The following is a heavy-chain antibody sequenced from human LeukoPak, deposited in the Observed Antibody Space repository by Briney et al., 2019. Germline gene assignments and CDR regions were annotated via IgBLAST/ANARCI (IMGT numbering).Heavy chain of an antibody. CDR3: ARLKPDDYGDYGGSYFDY. J-gene: IGHJ4*02. D-gene: IGHD4-17*01. CDR2: IDPSDSYT. V-gene: IGHV5-10-1*01. CDR1: GYSFTSYW. Sequence: GESLKICCKGSGYSFTSYWISWVRQMPGKGLEWMGRIDPSDSYTNYSPSFQGHVTISADKSISTAYLQWSSLKASDTAMYYCARLKPDDYGDYGGSYFDYWGQGTLVTVSS.